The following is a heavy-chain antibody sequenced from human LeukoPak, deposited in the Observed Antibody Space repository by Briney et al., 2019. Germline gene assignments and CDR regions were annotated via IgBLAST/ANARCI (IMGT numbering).Heavy chain of an antibody. V-gene: IGHV3-11*03. D-gene: IGHD3-9*01. J-gene: IGHJ4*02. CDR3: ASAPRGVLTGYYFDY. Sequence: PGGSLRLSCAASGFTFSDYYMSWIRQAPEKGLEWVSDISSSSSYTNYADSVKGRFTISRDNAKNSLYLQMNSLRAEDTAVYYCASAPRGVLTGYYFDYWGQGTLVTVST. CDR2: ISSSSSYT. CDR1: GFTFSDYY.